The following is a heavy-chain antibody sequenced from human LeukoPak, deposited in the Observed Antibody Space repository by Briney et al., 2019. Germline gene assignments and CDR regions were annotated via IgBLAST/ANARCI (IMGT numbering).Heavy chain of an antibody. CDR3: AKDRTSDY. J-gene: IGHJ4*02. Sequence: GGSLRLSCAASGFTFSSYAMSWVRQPPRQGLELVSAISGSGGSTYYADSAKGRFTISSDNSTNTLYLQMNSLIADEPAVYYFAKDRTSDYWGQGTLVTVSS. CDR2: ISGSGGST. V-gene: IGHV3-23*01. CDR1: GFTFSSYA.